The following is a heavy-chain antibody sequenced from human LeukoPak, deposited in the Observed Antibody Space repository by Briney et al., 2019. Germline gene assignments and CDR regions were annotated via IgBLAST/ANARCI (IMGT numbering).Heavy chain of an antibody. D-gene: IGHD6-13*01. J-gene: IGHJ6*02. CDR3: ARPIAAAGHYYYGMDV. V-gene: IGHV1-8*01. CDR2: MNPNSGNT. CDR1: GYTFTSYD. Sequence: ASVKVSCKASGYTFTSYDINWVRQATGQGLEWMGWMNPNSGNTGYAQKFQGRVTMTRNTSISTAYMELSSLRSEDTAVYYCARPIAAAGHYYYGMDVWCQGTTVTVSS.